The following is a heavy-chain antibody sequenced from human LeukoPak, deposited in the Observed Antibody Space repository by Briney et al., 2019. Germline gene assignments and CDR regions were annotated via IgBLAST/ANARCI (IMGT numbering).Heavy chain of an antibody. D-gene: IGHD5-24*01. Sequence: PGASLRLSCAPSGFTFNIHAMDWVRQAPGKGLECVSSISGIGISIYYADSVKGRFTISRDNSKNTVYLQMNRLIAEDTAVYYCAKDMHGYDRPVDYWGRGTLVTVSP. CDR1: GFTFNIHA. CDR3: AKDMHGYDRPVDY. J-gene: IGHJ4*02. V-gene: IGHV3-23*01. CDR2: ISGIGISI.